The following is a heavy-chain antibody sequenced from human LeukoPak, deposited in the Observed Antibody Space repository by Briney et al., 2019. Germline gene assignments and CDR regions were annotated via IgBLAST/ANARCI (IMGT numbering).Heavy chain of an antibody. V-gene: IGHV3-30-3*01. Sequence: QPGRSLRLSCAASGFTFSSYAMHWVRQAPGKGLEWVAVISYDGSNKYYADSVKGRFTISRDNSKNTLYLQMNSLRAEDTAVYYCARDRSQQQLVVSYYYYYGMDVWGQGTAVTVSS. CDR1: GFTFSSYA. CDR2: ISYDGSNK. J-gene: IGHJ6*02. CDR3: ARDRSQQQLVVSYYYYYGMDV. D-gene: IGHD6-13*01.